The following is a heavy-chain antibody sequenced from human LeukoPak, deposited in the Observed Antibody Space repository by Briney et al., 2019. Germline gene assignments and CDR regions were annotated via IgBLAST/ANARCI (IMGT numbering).Heavy chain of an antibody. CDR1: GFTFSTYA. D-gene: IGHD3-16*01. Sequence: PGGSLRLSCAASGFTFSTYAMGWVRQAPGKGLEWVSAIGGGGGRTHYADSVKGRFTISRDNSQSPSCLQMNRLRDEDTAVYYCAKVRNDDYDTNGNDRPFDIWGQGTMVTVSS. J-gene: IGHJ3*02. V-gene: IGHV3-23*01. CDR3: AKVRNDDYDTNGNDRPFDI. CDR2: IGGGGGRT.